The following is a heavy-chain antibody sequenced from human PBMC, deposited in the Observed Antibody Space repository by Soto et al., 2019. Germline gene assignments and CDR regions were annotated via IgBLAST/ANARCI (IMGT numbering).Heavy chain of an antibody. CDR3: AHCLAYGMDV. CDR1: GVTFSSYA. J-gene: IGHJ6*02. CDR2: VSGTPGST. Sequence: GGTLRLSCVVSGVTFSSYAMTWGRRGPREGLEWVSSVSGTPGSTYYADSVKGRFTISRDISKNTLRLQMSGLTAADSALYYYAHCLAYGMDVWGQGTLVTVSS. D-gene: IGHD2-15*01. V-gene: IGHV3-23*01.